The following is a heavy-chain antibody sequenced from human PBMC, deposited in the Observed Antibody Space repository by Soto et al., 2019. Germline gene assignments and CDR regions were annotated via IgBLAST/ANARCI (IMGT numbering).Heavy chain of an antibody. CDR2: IKSKTDGGTT. CDR1: VFTFSNAW. D-gene: IGHD2-2*01. Sequence: PGGSLRLSCAASVFTFSNAWINWVRQAPGKGLEWVGRIKSKTDGGTTDFAAPVKGRFAISRDDSKDMVYLQMNSLRAEDTAVYYCAKDSRYCSSTSCYFFDYWGQGTLVTVSS. V-gene: IGHV3-15*07. J-gene: IGHJ4*02. CDR3: AKDSRYCSSTSCYFFDY.